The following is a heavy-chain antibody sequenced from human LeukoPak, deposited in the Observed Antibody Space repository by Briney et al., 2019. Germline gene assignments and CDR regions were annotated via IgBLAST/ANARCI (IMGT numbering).Heavy chain of an antibody. J-gene: IGHJ4*02. CDR3: AKEATITAYNFDY. V-gene: IGHV3-7*01. CDR2: INPARGEI. D-gene: IGHD5-24*01. Sequence: GGSLRLSCAASGFTFSRFWMSWVRQAPGKGLEWVANINPARGEIYYVDSVRGRFTISRDNAKNSLYLQMNSLRVEDTAIYYCAKEATITAYNFDYWGKGALVTVSS. CDR1: GFTFSRFW.